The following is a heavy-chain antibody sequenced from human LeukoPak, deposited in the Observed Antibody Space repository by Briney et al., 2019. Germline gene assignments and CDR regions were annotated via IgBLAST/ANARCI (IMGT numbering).Heavy chain of an antibody. Sequence: ASVKVSCKASGYTFTGYYMHWVRQAPGQGLEWMGWISAYNGNTNYAQKLQGRVTMTTDTSTSTAYMELRSLRSDDTAVYYCGRGSDAFDIWGQGTMVTVSS. J-gene: IGHJ3*02. CDR3: GRGSDAFDI. V-gene: IGHV1-18*04. CDR2: ISAYNGNT. CDR1: GYTFTGYY. D-gene: IGHD3-10*01.